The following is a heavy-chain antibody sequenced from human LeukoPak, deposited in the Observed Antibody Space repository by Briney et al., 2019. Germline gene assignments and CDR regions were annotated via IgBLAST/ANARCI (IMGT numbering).Heavy chain of an antibody. CDR1: GGPISSSSYY. Sequence: SETLSLTCTVSGGPISSSSYYWGWIRQPPGKGLEWIGSIYYSGSTYYNPSLKSRVTISVDTSKNQFSLKLSSVTAADTAVYYCARGYGEGYWGQGTLVTVSS. V-gene: IGHV4-39*01. CDR3: ARGYGEGY. CDR2: IYYSGST. J-gene: IGHJ4*02. D-gene: IGHD4-17*01.